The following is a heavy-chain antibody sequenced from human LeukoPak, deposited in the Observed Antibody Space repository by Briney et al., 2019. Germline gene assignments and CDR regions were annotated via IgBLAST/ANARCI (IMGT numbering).Heavy chain of an antibody. Sequence: GGSLRLSCAASAFTFSNYAMHWVRQAPGKGLEWVAIISYDGSNKYYADSVKGRFTISRDNSKNTLYLQMNSLRAEDTAVYYCAKVRYSSSWTEYFQHWGQGTLVTVSS. V-gene: IGHV3-30*18. D-gene: IGHD6-13*01. CDR1: AFTFSNYA. CDR3: AKVRYSSSWTEYFQH. J-gene: IGHJ1*01. CDR2: ISYDGSNK.